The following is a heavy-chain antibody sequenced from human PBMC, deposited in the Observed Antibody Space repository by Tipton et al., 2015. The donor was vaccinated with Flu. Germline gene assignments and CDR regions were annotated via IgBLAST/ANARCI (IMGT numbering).Heavy chain of an antibody. J-gene: IGHJ6*02. CDR2: IYPGDSDT. D-gene: IGHD1-26*01. CDR1: RLNFRTYW. Sequence: QLVQSGAEEKKPGESLKISCKGSRLNFRTYWIGWVRQVPGKDLEWMGIIYPGDSDTRYSPSFQGQVTISADNSISSAYLQWYSLKASDTAIYYCARSSGNYFEFDALDVWGQGTTVTVSS. CDR3: ARSSGNYFEFDALDV. V-gene: IGHV5-51*01.